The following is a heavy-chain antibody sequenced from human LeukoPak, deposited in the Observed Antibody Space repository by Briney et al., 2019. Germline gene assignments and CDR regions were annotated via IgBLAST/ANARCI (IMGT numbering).Heavy chain of an antibody. D-gene: IGHD3-10*01. CDR1: GFTFSSYG. V-gene: IGHV3-30*18. CDR2: ISYDGSNK. Sequence: GGSLRLSCAASGFTFSSYGMHWVRQAPGKGLEWAAVISYDGSNKYYADSVKGRFTISRDNSKNTLYLQMNSLRAEDTAVYYCAKLYYGSGSFFWGQGTLVTVSS. CDR3: AKLYYGSGSFF. J-gene: IGHJ4*02.